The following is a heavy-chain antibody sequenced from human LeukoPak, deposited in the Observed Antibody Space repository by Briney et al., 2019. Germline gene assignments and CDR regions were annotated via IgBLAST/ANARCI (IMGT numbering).Heavy chain of an antibody. D-gene: IGHD6-19*01. CDR2: IKQDGSDT. Sequence: QAGGSLRLSCAASGFTFSGHWMTWVRQAPGKGLEWVANIKQDGSDTYYADSVKGRFTISRDNSKNTLYLQMNSLRAEDTAVYYCAKDGVYSSAIFDYWGQGTLVTVSS. CDR1: GFTFSGHW. CDR3: AKDGVYSSAIFDY. V-gene: IGHV3-7*03. J-gene: IGHJ4*02.